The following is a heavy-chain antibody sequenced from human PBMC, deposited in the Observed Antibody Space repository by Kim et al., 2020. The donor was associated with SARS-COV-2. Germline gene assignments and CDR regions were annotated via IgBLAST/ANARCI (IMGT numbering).Heavy chain of an antibody. D-gene: IGHD4-17*01. V-gene: IGHV4-4*02. CDR1: GGSISSSNW. CDR3: ARGQGRLPSRYFDL. J-gene: IGHJ2*01. CDR2: IYHSGST. Sequence: SETLSLTCAVSGGSISSSNWWSWVRQPPGKGLEWIGEIYHSGSTTYNPSLKSRVTISVDKSKNQFSLKLGSVTAADTAVYYCARGQGRLPSRYFDLWGRGTLVTVSS.